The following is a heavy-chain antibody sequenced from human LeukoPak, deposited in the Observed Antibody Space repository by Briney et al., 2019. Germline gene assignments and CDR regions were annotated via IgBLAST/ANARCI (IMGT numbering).Heavy chain of an antibody. CDR3: AREAILSAYYLGY. CDR1: GFTFSSYE. Sequence: GSLRLSCAASGFTFSSYEMNWVRQPPGAGLEWIGEINHSGSTNYNPSLKSRLTISVDTSKNQFSLKVRSVTAADTAVYYCAREAILSAYYLGYWGRGTPVTVSS. CDR2: INHSGST. J-gene: IGHJ4*02. D-gene: IGHD3-9*01. V-gene: IGHV4-34*01.